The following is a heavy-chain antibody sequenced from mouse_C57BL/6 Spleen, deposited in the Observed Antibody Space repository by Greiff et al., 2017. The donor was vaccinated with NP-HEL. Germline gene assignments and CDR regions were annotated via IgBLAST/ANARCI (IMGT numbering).Heavy chain of an antibody. V-gene: IGHV1-54*01. CDR3: ARSHYDYYAKDY. CDR1: GYAFTNYL. D-gene: IGHD1-1*01. CDR2: INPGSGGT. J-gene: IGHJ4*01. Sequence: QVQLQQSGAELVRPGTSVKVSCKASGYAFTNYLIEWVKQRPGQGLEWIGVINPGSGGTNYNEKFKGKATLTAAKSSSTDYMQISSLTSEDSAVYFCARSHYDYYAKDYWGQGTSVTVSS.